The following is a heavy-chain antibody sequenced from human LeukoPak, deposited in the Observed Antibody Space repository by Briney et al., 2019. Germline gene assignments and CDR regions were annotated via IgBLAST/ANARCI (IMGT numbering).Heavy chain of an antibody. V-gene: IGHV3-30*04. D-gene: IGHD5-12*01. Sequence: PGGSLRLSREASGFIFSSFAMTWGRQAPGKGLEWVAVIFPDENTKLYADSVKGRFTISRDNSKNKLFLQMDSLRPDDTAVYYCASPYSGYDGVSLDYYWGQGTLVTVSS. J-gene: IGHJ4*02. CDR3: ASPYSGYDGVSLDYY. CDR2: IFPDENTK. CDR1: GFIFSSFA.